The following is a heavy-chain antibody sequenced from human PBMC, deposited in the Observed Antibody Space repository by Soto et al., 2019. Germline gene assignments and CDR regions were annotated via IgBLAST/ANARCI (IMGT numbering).Heavy chain of an antibody. D-gene: IGHD1-1*01. Sequence: SETLSLTCTVSVVSVDSGSYYWSWIRQSPGEGLEWIGYIGYSGSTHYNPSLKSRVTISIDTSQKQFSLRLTAVTAADTAVYYCAKNGNRYIKHFEYWGQGTLVT. CDR1: VVSVDSGSYY. V-gene: IGHV4-61*01. J-gene: IGHJ4*01. CDR3: AKNGNRYIKHFEY. CDR2: IGYSGST.